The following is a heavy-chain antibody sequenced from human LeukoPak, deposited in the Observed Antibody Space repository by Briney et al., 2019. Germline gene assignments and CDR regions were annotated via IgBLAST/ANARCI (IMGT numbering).Heavy chain of an antibody. D-gene: IGHD3-10*01. Sequence: ASVKVSCKASGYTFTDYFIHWVRQAPGQGLEWMGWISPNSGDTNCAQKFQGRVTMTRDTSITTDYMEVNSLRSDDTAVYYCARDRATYGPEYDDWGQGTLVTVSS. J-gene: IGHJ4*02. CDR1: GYTFTDYF. CDR3: ARDRATYGPEYDD. V-gene: IGHV1-2*02. CDR2: ISPNSGDT.